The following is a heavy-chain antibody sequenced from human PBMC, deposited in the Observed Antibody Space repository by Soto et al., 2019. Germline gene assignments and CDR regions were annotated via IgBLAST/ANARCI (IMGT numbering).Heavy chain of an antibody. J-gene: IGHJ6*02. CDR3: ASNHLGYCSGGSCYSGGMDV. Sequence: SVKIAFNAPVYALTGYDINWVRQATGQGLEWMGWMNPNSGNTGYAQKFQGRVTMTRNTSISTAYMELSSLRSEDTAVYYCASNHLGYCSGGSCYSGGMDVWGQGTTVTVSS. CDR2: MNPNSGNT. CDR1: VYALTGYD. D-gene: IGHD2-15*01. V-gene: IGHV1-8*01.